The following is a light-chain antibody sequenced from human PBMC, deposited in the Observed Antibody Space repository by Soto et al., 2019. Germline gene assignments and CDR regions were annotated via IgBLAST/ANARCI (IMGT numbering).Light chain of an antibody. CDR2: EVS. CDR1: SSDVGGYDY. J-gene: IGLJ2*01. V-gene: IGLV2-8*01. CDR3: SSYAGSNIYVV. Sequence: QSVLTQPPSASGSPGQSVTISCTGTSSDVGGYDYVSWYQQHPGKAPKLMIYEVSKRPSGVPDRFSGSKSGNTASLTVSGLQAEDEADYYCSSYAGSNIYVVFGGGTKLT.